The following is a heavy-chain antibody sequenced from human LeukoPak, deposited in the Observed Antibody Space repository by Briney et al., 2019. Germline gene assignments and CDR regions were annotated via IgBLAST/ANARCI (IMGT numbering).Heavy chain of an antibody. Sequence: GESLQISCKASGYSFTNYWIAWVRQKPGKGLEWMGIMHPGESEINYSPSFEGQVTISADTSISTAYLEWYGLKASDSAIYYCAKTIASLGSGARYFDPWGQGTMITVSS. V-gene: IGHV5-51*01. CDR2: MHPGESEI. J-gene: IGHJ5*02. CDR3: AKTIASLGSGARYFDP. CDR1: GYSFTNYW. D-gene: IGHD5/OR15-5a*01.